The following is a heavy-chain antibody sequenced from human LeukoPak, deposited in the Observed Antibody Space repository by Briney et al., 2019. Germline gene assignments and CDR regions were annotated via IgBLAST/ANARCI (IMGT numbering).Heavy chain of an antibody. Sequence: GGSLRLSCAASGFTFSSYAMSWVRQPPGKGLEWVSAISGSGGSTYYADSVKGRFTISRDNSKNTLYLQMNSLRAEDTAVYYCAKDLVTVTTPGYAFDIWGQGTMVTVSS. CDR2: ISGSGGST. J-gene: IGHJ3*02. CDR3: AKDLVTVTTPGYAFDI. V-gene: IGHV3-23*01. CDR1: GFTFSSYA. D-gene: IGHD4-17*01.